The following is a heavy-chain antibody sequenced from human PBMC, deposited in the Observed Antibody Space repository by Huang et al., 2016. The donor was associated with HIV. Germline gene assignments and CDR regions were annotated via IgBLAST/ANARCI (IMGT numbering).Heavy chain of an antibody. J-gene: IGHJ4*02. D-gene: IGHD3-22*01. Sequence: QVQLMQSGAEVKKPGSSVKVSCKASGGNCRSHAFSWGRQAPGQGLEWMGGIIPIFVTTNYAQKFKGRVTITADESTSTAYMELSSLRSEDTAIYFCARVLSDYYDSSGYSFDSWGQGTLVTVSS. CDR3: ARVLSDYYDSSGYSFDS. CDR2: IIPIFVTT. V-gene: IGHV1-69*13. CDR1: GGNCRSHA.